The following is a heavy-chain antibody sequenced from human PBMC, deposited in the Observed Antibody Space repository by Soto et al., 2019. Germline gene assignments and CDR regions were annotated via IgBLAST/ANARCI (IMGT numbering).Heavy chain of an antibody. D-gene: IGHD5-18*01. CDR1: GYTFTGYY. CDR3: ARVEVDTAPFDP. V-gene: IGHV1-2*02. J-gene: IGHJ5*02. CDR2: INPNSGNT. Sequence: QVQLVQSGAEVKKPGASVKVSCKASGYTFTGYYMHWVRQAPGQGLEWLGWINPNSGNTKYVQKFQGRVIMTRDTSIRTGYVELSRLTSDDTAVYYCARVEVDTAPFDPWGQGTLVTVSS.